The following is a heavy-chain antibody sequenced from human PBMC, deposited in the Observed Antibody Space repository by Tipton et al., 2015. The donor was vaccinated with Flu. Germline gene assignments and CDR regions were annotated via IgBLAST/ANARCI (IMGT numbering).Heavy chain of an antibody. Sequence: QLVQSGAEVKKPGESLKISCKGSGYSFTSYWIGWVRQMPGKGLEWMGIIYPGDSGTRYSPSFQGQVTISADKSISTAYLQWSSLKASDTAMYYCARRWFWSGYYTGPGGDWFDPWGQGTLVTVSS. V-gene: IGHV5-51*03. D-gene: IGHD3-3*01. CDR2: IYPGDSGT. CDR1: GYSFTSYW. J-gene: IGHJ5*02. CDR3: ARRWFWSGYYTGPGGDWFDP.